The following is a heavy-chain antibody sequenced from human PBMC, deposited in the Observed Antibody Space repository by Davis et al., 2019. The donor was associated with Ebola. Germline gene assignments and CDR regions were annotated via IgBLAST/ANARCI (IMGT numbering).Heavy chain of an antibody. J-gene: IGHJ3*02. Sequence: GESLKISCVASGFTFSSYWMHWVRQAPGKGLVWVSRINSDGRTTAYADPVKGRFTISRDNAKNTLYLQMNTLRAEDTAVYYCARDLGMGRRVDAFDIWGQGTMVTVSS. CDR1: GFTFSSYW. V-gene: IGHV3-74*01. CDR2: INSDGRTT. CDR3: ARDLGMGRRVDAFDI. D-gene: IGHD7-27*01.